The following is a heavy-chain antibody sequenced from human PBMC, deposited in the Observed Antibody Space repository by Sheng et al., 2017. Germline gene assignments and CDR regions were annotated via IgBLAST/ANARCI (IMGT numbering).Heavy chain of an antibody. Sequence: QLQLQESGPGLVKPSETLSLTCTVSGGSINSTSYYWGWIRQPPGKGLEWIGSVSYSGSTYYKPSLKSRVTISVDTSKNQFSLKLSSVTAADTAVYYCARSGSGYYNAAADNWFDPWGQGTLVTVSS. J-gene: IGHJ5*02. CDR2: VSYSGST. V-gene: IGHV4-39*01. CDR3: ARSGSGYYNAAADNWFDP. D-gene: IGHD3-3*01. CDR1: GGSINSTSYY.